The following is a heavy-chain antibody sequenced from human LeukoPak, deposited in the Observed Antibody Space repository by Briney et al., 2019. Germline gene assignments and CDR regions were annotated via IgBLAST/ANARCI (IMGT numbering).Heavy chain of an antibody. J-gene: IGHJ5*02. CDR3: AKGANCSGGSCYPDTRFDP. D-gene: IGHD2-15*01. CDR2: INHSGST. CDR1: GGSFSGYY. Sequence: SETLSLTCAVYGGSFSGYYWSWIRQPPGKGLEWTGEINHSGSTNYNPSLKSRVTISVDTSKSQFSLKLSSVTAADTAVYYCAKGANCSGGSCYPDTRFDPWGQGTLVTVSS. V-gene: IGHV4-34*01.